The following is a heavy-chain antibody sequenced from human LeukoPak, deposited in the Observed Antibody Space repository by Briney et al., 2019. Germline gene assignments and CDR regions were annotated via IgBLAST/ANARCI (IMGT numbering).Heavy chain of an antibody. V-gene: IGHV4-61*02. CDR3: ARGDFYYYDSSGYYPIFDY. Sequence: SETLSLTCTVSGGSISSGSYYWSWIRQPAGKGLEWIGRIYTSGSTNYNPSLKSRVTISVDTSKNQFSLKLSSVTAADTAVYYCARGDFYYYDSSGYYPIFDYWGQGTLVTVSS. CDR1: GGSISSGSYY. D-gene: IGHD3-22*01. J-gene: IGHJ4*02. CDR2: IYTSGST.